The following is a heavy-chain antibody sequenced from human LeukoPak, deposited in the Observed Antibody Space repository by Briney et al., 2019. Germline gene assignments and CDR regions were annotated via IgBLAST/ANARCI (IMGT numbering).Heavy chain of an antibody. J-gene: IGHJ4*02. CDR1: GGSISNYW. Sequence: SETLSLTCTVSGGSISNYWWSWIRQPPGKGLEWIGYVFDSGGTNYNPSLKSRVTISVDTSKNQFSLKLSSVTAADTAVYYCASYQLLWAGFDYWGQGTLVTVS. V-gene: IGHV4-4*08. CDR3: ASYQLLWAGFDY. CDR2: VFDSGGT. D-gene: IGHD2-2*01.